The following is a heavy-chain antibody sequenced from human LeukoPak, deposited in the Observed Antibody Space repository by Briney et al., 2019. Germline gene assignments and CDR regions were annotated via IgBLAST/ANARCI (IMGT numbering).Heavy chain of an antibody. CDR1: GGSVRSTTW. J-gene: IGHJ4*02. D-gene: IGHD1-26*01. V-gene: IGHV4-4*02. CDR2: ISLTGET. Sequence: PSETLSPTCGVSGGSVRSTTWWSWVRQPPGQGLEGIGEISLTGETNYNPSLSGRVTMSLDGSRNQLSLTLTSVTAADTAIYYCSRESGAFCAFDYWGQGTLVIVPP. CDR3: SRESGAFCAFDY.